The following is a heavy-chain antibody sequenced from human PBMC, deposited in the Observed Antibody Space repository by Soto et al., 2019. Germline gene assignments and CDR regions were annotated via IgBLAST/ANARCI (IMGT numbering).Heavy chain of an antibody. J-gene: IGHJ4*02. CDR2: IWYDGSNK. CDR1: GFTFSSYG. V-gene: IGHV3-33*01. Sequence: GGSLRLSXAASGFTFSSYGMHWVRQAPGKGLEWVAVIWYDGSNKYYADSVKGRFTISRDNSKNTLYLQMNSLRAEDTALYYCARDLHSGSYYFDYWGQGTLVTVSS. D-gene: IGHD1-26*01. CDR3: ARDLHSGSYYFDY.